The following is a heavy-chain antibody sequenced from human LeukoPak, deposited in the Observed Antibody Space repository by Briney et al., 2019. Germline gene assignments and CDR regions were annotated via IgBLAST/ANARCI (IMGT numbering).Heavy chain of an antibody. V-gene: IGHV4-39*01. Sequence: SETLSLTCTVSGGSISSSSYYWGWIRQPPGTGLEWIGSIYYSGSTYYNPSLKSRVTISVDTSKNQFSLKLSSVTAADTAVYYCARHVLQLWLLGSFYYMDVWGKGTTVTISS. D-gene: IGHD5-18*01. CDR2: IYYSGST. CDR1: GGSISSSSYY. CDR3: ARHVLQLWLLGSFYYMDV. J-gene: IGHJ6*03.